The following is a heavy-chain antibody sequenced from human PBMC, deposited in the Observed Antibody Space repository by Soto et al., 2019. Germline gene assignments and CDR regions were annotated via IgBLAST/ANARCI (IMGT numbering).Heavy chain of an antibody. D-gene: IGHD3-16*01. J-gene: IGHJ4*02. CDR1: GFTFTSYG. CDR2: IWYDGSNK. CDR3: ARGGLILDY. V-gene: IGHV3-33*01. Sequence: QVQLVESGGGVVQPGRSLRLSCAASGFTFTSYGMHWVRQASGKGLEWVAVIWYDGSNKYYADSVKGRFTISRDNSKNTLYLQMNSLRAEDTAVYYCARGGLILDYWGQGTLVTVSS.